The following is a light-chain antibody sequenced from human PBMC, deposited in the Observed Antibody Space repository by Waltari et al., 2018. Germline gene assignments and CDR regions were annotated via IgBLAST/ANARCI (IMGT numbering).Light chain of an antibody. J-gene: IGLJ7*01. CDR2: ENT. CDR1: SPNIGNNY. Sequence: QSVLTQPPSVSAAPGQRVTIPCSGGSPNIGNNYVSWYRQFPGTAPKLLIYENTERPSGIPGRFSGSKSGTSATLDITGLQAGDEADYYCGTWDSSLNGAVFGGGTHLTVL. V-gene: IGLV1-51*02. CDR3: GTWDSSLNGAV.